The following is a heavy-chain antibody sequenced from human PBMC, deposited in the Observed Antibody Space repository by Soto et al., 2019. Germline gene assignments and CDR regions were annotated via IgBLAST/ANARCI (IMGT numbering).Heavy chain of an antibody. J-gene: IGHJ3*02. CDR1: GGTFSSYA. CDR3: ARGRGYYGSGSYSQAFDI. CDR2: IIPILGIA. D-gene: IGHD3-10*01. V-gene: IGHV1-69*10. Sequence: SVKVSCKASGGTFSSYAISWVRQAPGQGLEWMGGIIPILGIANYAQKFQGRVTITADKSTSTAYMELSSLRSEDTAVYYCARGRGYYGSGSYSQAFDIWGQGTMVTVSS.